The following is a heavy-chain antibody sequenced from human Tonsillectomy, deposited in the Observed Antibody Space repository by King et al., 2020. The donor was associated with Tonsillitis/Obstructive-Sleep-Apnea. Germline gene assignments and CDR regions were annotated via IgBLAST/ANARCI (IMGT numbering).Heavy chain of an antibody. CDR2: INTDGRTT. J-gene: IGHJ4*02. CDR1: GFTFSSHW. V-gene: IGHV3-74*01. Sequence: VQLVESGGGLVQPGRSLRLSCAASGFTFSSHWMHWVRQAPGKGLEWVSRINTDGRTTSYADSVKGRFTISRDNAKNALYLQMHSLRAEDTAVYYCARAQSGTLDYWGQGTLVTVSS. CDR3: ARAQSGTLDY. D-gene: IGHD1-1*01.